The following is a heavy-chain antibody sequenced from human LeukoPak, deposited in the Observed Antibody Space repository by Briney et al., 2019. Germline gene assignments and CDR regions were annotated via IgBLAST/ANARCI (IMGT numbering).Heavy chain of an antibody. CDR3: ARNPTGEGDY. Sequence: GGSLRLSCVASRFTFSNHYMSWVRQAPGKGLEGVSHISSSGTTIYYADSVKGRFTISRGNAKNSLYLQMNSLRAEDTAVYYCARNPTGEGDYWGQGTLVTVSS. CDR2: ISSSGTTI. CDR1: RFTFSNHY. D-gene: IGHD7-27*01. V-gene: IGHV3-11*04. J-gene: IGHJ4*02.